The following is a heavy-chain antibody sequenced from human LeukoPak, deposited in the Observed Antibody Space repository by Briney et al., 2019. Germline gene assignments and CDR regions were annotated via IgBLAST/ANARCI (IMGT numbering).Heavy chain of an antibody. J-gene: IGHJ2*01. Sequence: SETLSLTCTVSGGSVSSGSYYWSWIRQPPGKGLEWIGYIYYSGSTNYNPSLKSRVTISVDTSKNQFSLKLSSVTAADTAVYYCARGHCSSTSCHNRYFDLWGRGTLVTVSS. V-gene: IGHV4-61*01. CDR1: GGSVSSGSYY. D-gene: IGHD2-2*02. CDR2: IYYSGST. CDR3: ARGHCSSTSCHNRYFDL.